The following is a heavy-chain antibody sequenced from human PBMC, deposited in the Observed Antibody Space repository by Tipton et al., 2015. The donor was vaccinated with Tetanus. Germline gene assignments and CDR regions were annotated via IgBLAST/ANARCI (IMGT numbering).Heavy chain of an antibody. J-gene: IGHJ3*02. V-gene: IGHV3-74*01. CDR1: GLAFSSYW. CDR2: INSDGSST. D-gene: IGHD3-10*01. CDR3: AREAGYYGLNAFDI. Sequence: SLRLSCAASGLAFSSYWMHWVRQAPGKGLVWVSRINSDGSSTSYADSVKGRFTISRDNAKNTLYLQMNSLRAEDTAVYYCAREAGYYGLNAFDIWGQGTMVTVAS.